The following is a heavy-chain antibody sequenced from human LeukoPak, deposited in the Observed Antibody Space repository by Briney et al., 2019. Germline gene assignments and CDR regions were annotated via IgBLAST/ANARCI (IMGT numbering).Heavy chain of an antibody. D-gene: IGHD3-10*01. CDR2: INPNSGGT. CDR3: ARVSSGVLLWFGELFAGAAAFDI. CDR1: GYTFTGYY. Sequence: GASVKVSYKASGYTFTGYYMHWVRQAPGQGLEWMGWINPNSGGTNYAQKFQGRVTMTRDTSISTAYMELSRLRSDDTAVYYCARVSSGVLLWFGELFAGAAAFDIWGQGTMVTVSS. V-gene: IGHV1-2*02. J-gene: IGHJ3*02.